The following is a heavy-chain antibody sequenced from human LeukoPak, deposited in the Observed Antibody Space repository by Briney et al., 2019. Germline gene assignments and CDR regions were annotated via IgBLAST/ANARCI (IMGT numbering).Heavy chain of an antibody. CDR2: SNPNSGAT. CDR3: ARLDYGDNSGY. D-gene: IGHD4-23*01. J-gene: IGHJ4*02. Sequence: ASVKVSCKASGYTFTGYFIHWVRQAPGQGLEWMGWSNPNSGATNYAQKFQGRVTMTRNTSISTANMELSRLKSDDTAIYYCARLDYGDNSGYWGQGTLVTVSS. CDR1: GYTFTGYF. V-gene: IGHV1-2*02.